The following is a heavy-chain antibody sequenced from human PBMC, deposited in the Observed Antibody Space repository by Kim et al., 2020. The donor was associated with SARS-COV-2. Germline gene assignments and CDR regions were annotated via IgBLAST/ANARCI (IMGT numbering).Heavy chain of an antibody. CDR2: IYYSGST. Sequence: SETLSLTCTVSGGSISSYYWSWIRQPPGKGLEWIGYIYYSGSTNYNPSLKSRVTISVDTSKNQFSLKLSSVTAADTAVYYCARMQDIVVVVAATGAFDY. V-gene: IGHV4-59*01. CDR3: ARMQDIVVVVAATGAFDY. J-gene: IGHJ4*01. D-gene: IGHD2-15*01. CDR1: GGSISSYY.